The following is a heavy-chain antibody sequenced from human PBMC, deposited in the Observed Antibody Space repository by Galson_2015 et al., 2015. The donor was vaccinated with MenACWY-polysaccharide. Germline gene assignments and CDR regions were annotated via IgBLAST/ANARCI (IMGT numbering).Heavy chain of an antibody. J-gene: IGHJ4*02. CDR2: ISYDGSNK. CDR1: GFTFSNYG. CDR3: ATGYSNDSSGFLLGDY. D-gene: IGHD3-22*01. Sequence: SLRLSCAASGFTFSNYGMHWVHQAPGKGLEWVAVISYDGSNKYYADSVKGRFTISRDNSKNTLYLQMNSLRAEDTAVYYCATGYSNDSSGFLLGDYWGQSSLITVSS. V-gene: IGHV3-30*03.